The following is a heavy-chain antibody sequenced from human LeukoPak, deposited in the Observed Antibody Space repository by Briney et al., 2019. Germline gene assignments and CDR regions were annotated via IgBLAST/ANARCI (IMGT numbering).Heavy chain of an antibody. Sequence: GASVKVSCKASGYTFTSYGISWVRQAPGQGLEWMGWISAYNGNTNYAQKLQGRVTMTTDTSTSTAYMELRSLRSDDTAVYYCARVLWRLGELSFAYYYYGMDVWGQGTTVTVSS. V-gene: IGHV1-18*01. D-gene: IGHD3-16*02. CDR1: GYTFTSYG. CDR3: ARVLWRLGELSFAYYYYGMDV. CDR2: ISAYNGNT. J-gene: IGHJ6*02.